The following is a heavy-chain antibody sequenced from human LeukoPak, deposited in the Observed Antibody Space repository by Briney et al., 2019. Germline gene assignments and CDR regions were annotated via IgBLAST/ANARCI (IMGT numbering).Heavy chain of an antibody. Sequence: GGSLRLSCAASGFTFSDSYMTWLGQAPGKGLEGVAFIDKSGGTTYYADSVKGRFTISRDNSKNTLYLQMNSLRAEDTAVYYCAKEQYGILTGGWYFDLWGRGTLVSVSS. CDR2: IDKSGGTT. V-gene: IGHV3-11*04. CDR1: GFTFSDSY. CDR3: AKEQYGILTGGWYFDL. D-gene: IGHD3-9*01. J-gene: IGHJ2*01.